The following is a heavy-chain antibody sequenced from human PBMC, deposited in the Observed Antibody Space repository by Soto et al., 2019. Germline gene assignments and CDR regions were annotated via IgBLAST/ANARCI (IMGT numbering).Heavy chain of an antibody. CDR1: GFIFKNCA. J-gene: IGHJ3*01. V-gene: IGHV3-23*01. CDR3: ANAPPAGSSRAFQX. CDR2: ISGSGGST. Sequence: PWGSLRLSFAASGFIFKNCALNWVRQAPGKGPEWLASISGSGGSTYYAHSVKGRFTISRDNSNNTLFLQMNSLRVDDTAKYYCANAPPAGSSRAFQXWGQATVVTVS. D-gene: IGHD2-2*01.